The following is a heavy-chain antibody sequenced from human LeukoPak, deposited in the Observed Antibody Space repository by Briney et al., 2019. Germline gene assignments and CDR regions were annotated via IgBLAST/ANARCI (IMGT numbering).Heavy chain of an antibody. J-gene: IGHJ4*02. CDR1: GGTFSSYA. CDR3: ARARRLGDLDFV. D-gene: IGHD3-16*01. Sequence: SVKVSCKASGGTFSSYAISWVRQAPGQGLEWMGGIIPIFGTADYAQKFQGRVTITADESTSTAYMELSSLRSEDAAVYYCARARRLGDLDFVWGQGTLVTVSS. CDR2: IIPIFGTA. V-gene: IGHV1-69*13.